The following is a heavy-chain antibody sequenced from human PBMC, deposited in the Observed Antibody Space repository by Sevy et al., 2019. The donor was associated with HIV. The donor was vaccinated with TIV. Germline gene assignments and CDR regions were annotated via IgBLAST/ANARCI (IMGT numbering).Heavy chain of an antibody. V-gene: IGHV4-30-4*01. J-gene: IGHJ4*02. CDR1: GGSISSGDYY. CDR3: ACRSPYYYDSSGLFDY. CDR2: IYYSGSA. D-gene: IGHD3-22*01. Sequence: SETLSLTCTVSGGSISSGDYYWSWIRQPPGKGLEWIGYIYYSGSAYYNPSLKSRVTISVDTSKNQFSLKLSSVTAADTAVYYSACRSPYYYDSSGLFDYWGQGTLVTVSS.